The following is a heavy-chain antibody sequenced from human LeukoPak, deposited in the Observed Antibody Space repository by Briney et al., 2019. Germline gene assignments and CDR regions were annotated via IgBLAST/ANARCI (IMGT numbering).Heavy chain of an antibody. Sequence: GGSLRRSCAASGFTFDDYTMHWVRQAPGKGLEWVSLISWDGGSTYYADSVKGRFTISRDNSKNSLYLQMNSLRTEDTALYYCAKDRAYCSGGSCYSAYYYYGMDVWGQGTTVTVSS. CDR2: ISWDGGST. V-gene: IGHV3-43*01. CDR3: AKDRAYCSGGSCYSAYYYYGMDV. D-gene: IGHD2-15*01. J-gene: IGHJ6*02. CDR1: GFTFDDYT.